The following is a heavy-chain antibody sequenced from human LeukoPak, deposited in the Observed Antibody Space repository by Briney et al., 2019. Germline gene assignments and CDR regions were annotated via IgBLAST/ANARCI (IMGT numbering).Heavy chain of an antibody. J-gene: IGHJ4*02. Sequence: ASVKVSCKASGYTFTSYDINWVRQATGQGPEWMGWMDPNSGNTGYAQKFQGRLTMTRNTSISTTYMELSSLRSEDTAVYYCARDDDSSEYWGQGTLVTVSS. CDR1: GYTFTSYD. V-gene: IGHV1-8*01. D-gene: IGHD3-22*01. CDR2: MDPNSGNT. CDR3: ARDDDSSEY.